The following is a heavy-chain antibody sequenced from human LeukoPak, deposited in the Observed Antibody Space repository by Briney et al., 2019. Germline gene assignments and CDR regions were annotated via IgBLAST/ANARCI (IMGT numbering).Heavy chain of an antibody. Sequence: SETLSLTCTVSGGSISSGSYYWSWIRQPAGKGLEWIGRIYTSGSTNYNPSLESRVTISVDTSKNQFSLKLSSVTAADTAVYYCARLGVVTLDGLMDVWGQGTTVTVSS. V-gene: IGHV4-61*02. CDR2: IYTSGST. J-gene: IGHJ6*02. D-gene: IGHD3-3*01. CDR1: GGSISSGSYY. CDR3: ARLGVVTLDGLMDV.